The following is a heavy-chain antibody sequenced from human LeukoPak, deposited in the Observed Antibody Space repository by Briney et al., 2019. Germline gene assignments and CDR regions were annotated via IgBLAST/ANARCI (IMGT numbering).Heavy chain of an antibody. CDR3: AREKYYDSSGYYNYLDY. J-gene: IGHJ4*02. V-gene: IGHV4-34*01. CDR2: INQSGDT. CDR1: GGSFSDYD. D-gene: IGHD3-22*01. Sequence: SETLSLTCAVYGGSFSDYDWSWIRQPPGKGLEWIGEINQSGDTNCDPSLKSRVTMSIDTSKNQFSLKLSSVTAADTAVYYCAREKYYDSSGYYNYLDYWGQGTLVTVSS.